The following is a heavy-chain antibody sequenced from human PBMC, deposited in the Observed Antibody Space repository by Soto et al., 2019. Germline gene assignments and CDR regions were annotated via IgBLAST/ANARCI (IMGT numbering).Heavy chain of an antibody. Sequence: SETLSLTCTVSGYSISSGYHWAWIRQPPGKGLEWLGSVHYSGNTYYNPSLKSRLTISVDTSKNQFSLHLSSVTAADTAVYYCARQDRVVAEGRWFDPWGQGTLVTVSS. CDR2: VHYSGNT. CDR3: ARQDRVVAEGRWFDP. V-gene: IGHV4-38-2*02. J-gene: IGHJ5*02. D-gene: IGHD2-15*01. CDR1: GYSISSGYH.